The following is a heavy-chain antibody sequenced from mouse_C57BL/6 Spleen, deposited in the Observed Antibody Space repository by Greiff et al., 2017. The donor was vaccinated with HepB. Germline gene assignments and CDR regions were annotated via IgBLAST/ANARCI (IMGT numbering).Heavy chain of an antibody. CDR3: AREDKLAWFAY. CDR1: GYSITSGYY. V-gene: IGHV3-6*01. J-gene: IGHJ3*01. Sequence: DVKLQESGPGLVKPSQSLSLTCSVTGYSITSGYYWNWIRQFPGNKLEWMGYISYDGSNNYNPSLKNRISITRDTSKNQFFLKLNSVTTEDTATYYCAREDKLAWFAYWGQGTLVTVSA. CDR2: ISYDGSN.